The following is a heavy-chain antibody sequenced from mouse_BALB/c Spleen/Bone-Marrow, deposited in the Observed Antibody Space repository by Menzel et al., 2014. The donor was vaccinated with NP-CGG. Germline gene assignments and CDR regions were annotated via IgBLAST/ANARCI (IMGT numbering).Heavy chain of an antibody. Sequence: EVKLVESGGGLVKLGGSLKLSCAASGFTFSSYYMSWVRQTPEKRLELVAAINSNGGSTYYPDTVKGRFTISRDNAKNTLYLQVSSLKSEDTALYYCARQPLYDYYSWFAYWGQGTLVTVSA. CDR3: ARQPLYDYYSWFAY. CDR1: GFTFSSYY. V-gene: IGHV5-6-2*01. J-gene: IGHJ3*01. D-gene: IGHD2-4*01. CDR2: INSNGGST.